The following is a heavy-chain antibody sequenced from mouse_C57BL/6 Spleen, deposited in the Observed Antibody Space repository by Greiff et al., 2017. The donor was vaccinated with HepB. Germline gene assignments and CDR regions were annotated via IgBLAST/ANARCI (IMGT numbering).Heavy chain of an antibody. J-gene: IGHJ1*03. CDR3: AKNPNYGSSYWYFDV. CDR1: GFSLTSYG. D-gene: IGHD1-1*01. V-gene: IGHV2-5*01. Sequence: QVQLKESGPGLVQPSQSLSITCTVSGFSLTSYGVHWVRQSPGKGLEWLGVIWRGGSTDYNAAFMSRLSITKDNSKSQVFFKMNSLQADDTAIYYCAKNPNYGSSYWYFDVWGTGTTVTVSS. CDR2: IWRGGST.